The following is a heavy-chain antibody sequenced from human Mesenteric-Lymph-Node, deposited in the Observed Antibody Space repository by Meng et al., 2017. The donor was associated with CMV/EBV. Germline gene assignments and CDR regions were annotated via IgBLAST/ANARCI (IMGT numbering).Heavy chain of an antibody. D-gene: IGHD2-2*01. CDR3: ARGGRVVPADTAGESDAFDI. V-gene: IGHV1-2*02. CDR2: INPKSGGT. Sequence: ASVKVSCKASEYTFSDYYVHWVRQAPGQGLEWMGWINPKSGGTNYAQKFQGRVTMTRDTSIRTAYMELRRLRSDDTAVFYCARGGRVVPADTAGESDAFDIWGQGTMVTVSS. CDR1: EYTFSDYY. J-gene: IGHJ3*02.